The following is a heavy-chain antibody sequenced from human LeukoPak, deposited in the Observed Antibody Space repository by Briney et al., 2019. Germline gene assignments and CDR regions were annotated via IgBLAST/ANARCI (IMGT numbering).Heavy chain of an antibody. J-gene: IGHJ4*02. CDR1: GYRITSYW. V-gene: IGHV3-23*01. D-gene: IGHD2-15*01. CDR2: TSSSDAGT. Sequence: GESLKISCKASGYRITSYWIGWVRQAPGKGLEWVSATSSSDAGTYHADSVRGRFTISRDNSKNTLYLQMNSLRAEDAAVYYCARAPVTSCSGVLCYPFDYWGQGTLVTVSS. CDR3: ARAPVTSCSGVLCYPFDY.